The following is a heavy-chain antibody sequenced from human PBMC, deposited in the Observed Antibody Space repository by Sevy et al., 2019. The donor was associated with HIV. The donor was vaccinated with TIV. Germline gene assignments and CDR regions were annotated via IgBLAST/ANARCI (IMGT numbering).Heavy chain of an antibody. Sequence: SETLSLTCTVSGYSISSGYLWGWIRQPPGKGLESIGSVDHTGNTYYNPSLKSRVTTSVDTSKNQFSLRLSSVTAADTAVYYCANFGRLLIINGDAFDVWGQGTMVTVSS. J-gene: IGHJ3*01. CDR2: VDHTGNT. V-gene: IGHV4-38-2*02. D-gene: IGHD3-9*01. CDR1: GYSISSGYL. CDR3: ANFGRLLIINGDAFDV.